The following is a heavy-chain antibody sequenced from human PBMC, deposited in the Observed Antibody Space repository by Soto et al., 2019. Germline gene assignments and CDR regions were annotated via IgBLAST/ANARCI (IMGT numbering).Heavy chain of an antibody. Sequence: SGPTLVKPTQTLTLTCTFSGFSLSTSGVGVGWIRQPPGKALEWLALIYWDDDKRYSPSLKSRLTITKDTSKNQVVLTMTNMDPVDTATYYCAHRPGVYMITFGGANLLEGYFDYWGQGTLVTVSS. J-gene: IGHJ4*02. V-gene: IGHV2-5*02. D-gene: IGHD3-16*01. CDR1: GFSLSTSGVG. CDR3: AHRPGVYMITFGGANLLEGYFDY. CDR2: IYWDDDK.